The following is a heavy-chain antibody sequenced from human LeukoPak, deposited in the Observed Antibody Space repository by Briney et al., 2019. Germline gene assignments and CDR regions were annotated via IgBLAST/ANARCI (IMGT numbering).Heavy chain of an antibody. D-gene: IGHD3-3*01. Sequence: GGSLRLSCAASGFTFSSYSMNWVRQAPGKGLEWVSSISSSSSYIYYADSVKGRFTISRDNAKNSLYLQMNSLRAEDTAVYYCARGLLRFLEKSDCYYGMDVWGQGTTVTVSS. V-gene: IGHV3-21*01. CDR1: GFTFSSYS. CDR2: ISSSSSYI. J-gene: IGHJ6*02. CDR3: ARGLLRFLEKSDCYYGMDV.